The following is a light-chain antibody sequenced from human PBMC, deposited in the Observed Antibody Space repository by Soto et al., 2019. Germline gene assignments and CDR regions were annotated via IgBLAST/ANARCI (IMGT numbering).Light chain of an antibody. V-gene: IGKV1-39*01. CDR1: QTISSY. CDR2: AAS. CDR3: QQSHSIPYT. Sequence: DIQMTQSPSSLSASVGDRVTITCRASQTISSYLNWYQQKPGKAPKLLIYAASSLQSGVXSXXSGSGSGTDFTLTISSLQPEDFATYYCQQSHSIPYTFGQGTKLEIK. J-gene: IGKJ2*01.